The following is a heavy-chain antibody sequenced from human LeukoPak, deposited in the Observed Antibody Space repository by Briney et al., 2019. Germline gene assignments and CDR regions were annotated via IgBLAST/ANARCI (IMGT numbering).Heavy chain of an antibody. CDR3: ARGGIAVAEGDFDY. V-gene: IGHV4-34*01. CDR2: INHSGST. D-gene: IGHD6-19*01. CDR1: GGSFSGYY. J-gene: IGHJ4*02. Sequence: SETLSLTCAVYGGSFSGYYWSWIRQPPGKGLEWIGEINHSGSTNYNPSLTSRVTISVDTSKNQFSLKLSSVTAADTAVYYCARGGIAVAEGDFDYWGQGTLVTVSS.